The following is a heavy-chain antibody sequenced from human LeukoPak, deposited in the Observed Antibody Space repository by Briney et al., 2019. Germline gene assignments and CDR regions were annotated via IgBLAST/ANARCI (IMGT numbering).Heavy chain of an antibody. V-gene: IGHV1-2*02. J-gene: IGHJ4*02. D-gene: IGHD5-18*01. CDR2: INPNSGGT. Sequence: ASVKVSCKASGYTFTSYYMHWVRQAPGQGLEWMGWINPNSGGTNYAQKFQGRVTMTRDTSISTAYMELSRLRSDDTAVYYCARSLRGYSSIGYWGQGTLVTVSS. CDR3: ARSLRGYSSIGY. CDR1: GYTFTSYY.